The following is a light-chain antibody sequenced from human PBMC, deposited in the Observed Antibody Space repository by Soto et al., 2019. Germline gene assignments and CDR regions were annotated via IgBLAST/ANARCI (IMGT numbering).Light chain of an antibody. CDR2: IVS. V-gene: IGLV2-14*01. CDR3: SSYTSSNTLV. CDR1: TSDVGGYSY. Sequence: QSALTQPASASGSPGQSITISCTGTTSDVGGYSYVSWYQQHPGKAPKLMIYIVSNRPSGVPNRFSGSKSGNTASLTISGLQAEDEANYYCSSYTSSNTLVFGGGTKVTVL. J-gene: IGLJ2*01.